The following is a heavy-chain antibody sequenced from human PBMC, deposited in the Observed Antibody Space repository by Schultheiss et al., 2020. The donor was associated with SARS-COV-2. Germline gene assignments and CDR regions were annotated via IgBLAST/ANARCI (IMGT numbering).Heavy chain of an antibody. D-gene: IGHD3-3*01. J-gene: IGHJ6*02. CDR3: ARVRRDYDFWSSSYFYGMDV. CDR2: IHPGDSDT. V-gene: IGHV5-51*01. CDR1: GYTFNTFW. Sequence: GGSLRLSCKATGYTFNTFWIGWVRQMPGKGLELMGIIHPGDSDTRYSPSFQGQVTISADKSISTAYVQWSSLQASDTAIYYCARVRRDYDFWSSSYFYGMDVWGQGTTVTVSS.